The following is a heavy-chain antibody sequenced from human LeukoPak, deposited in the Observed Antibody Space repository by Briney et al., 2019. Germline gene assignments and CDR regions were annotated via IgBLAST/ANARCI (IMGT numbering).Heavy chain of an antibody. J-gene: IGHJ6*02. D-gene: IGHD2-2*01. CDR2: IYYSGST. CDR3: ARDGLEDIVVVPAASPHHYYYYGMDV. Sequence: SETLSLTCTVSGGSISSSSYYWDWIRQPPGKGLAWIASIYYSGSTYYNPSLKSRVTISVDTSKNQFSLKLTSVTAADTAVYYCARDGLEDIVVVPAASPHHYYYYGMDVWGQGTTVTVSS. CDR1: GGSISSSSYY. V-gene: IGHV4-39*02.